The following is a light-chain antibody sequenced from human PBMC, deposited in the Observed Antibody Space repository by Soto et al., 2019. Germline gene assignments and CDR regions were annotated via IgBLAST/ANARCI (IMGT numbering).Light chain of an antibody. CDR2: GAS. CDR1: QSISGT. CDR3: QQYGSSPWT. Sequence: EIVMTQSPATLSVSPGGRATLSCRASQSISGTLAWYQQKPGQAPRLLIYGASSRATDIPDRFSGGGSGTDFTLTIIRLEPEDFAVYYCQQYGSSPWTFGQGTKVDIK. J-gene: IGKJ1*01. V-gene: IGKV3-20*01.